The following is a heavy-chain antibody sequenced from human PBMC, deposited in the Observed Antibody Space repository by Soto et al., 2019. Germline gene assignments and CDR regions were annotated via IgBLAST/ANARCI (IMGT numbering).Heavy chain of an antibody. D-gene: IGHD1-26*01. J-gene: IGHJ4*02. CDR3: AKIASGTYPYYFDY. CDR2: ISRSGDTT. Sequence: PGGSLRLSCAASGFTFASYDMNWVRQAPGKGLEWVSAISRSGDTTYSADSVKGRFTISRDNSNNALYLQMSSLRAEDTAVYFCAKIASGTYPYYFDYWGQGTLVTVS. CDR1: GFTFASYD. V-gene: IGHV3-23*01.